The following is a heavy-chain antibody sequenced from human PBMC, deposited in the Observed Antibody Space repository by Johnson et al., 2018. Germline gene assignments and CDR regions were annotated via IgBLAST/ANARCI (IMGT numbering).Heavy chain of an antibody. Sequence: QVQLQESGPGLVKPSETLSLTCTVSGGSISSSSYYWGWIRQPPGKGLEWIGSIYYSGSTYYNPSLKSRVTISVDTSKNQFSLKLSSVTAAETAVYYCARDSPGGGWPLDAFDIWGQGTMVTVSS. CDR2: IYYSGST. D-gene: IGHD6-19*01. J-gene: IGHJ3*02. CDR3: ARDSPGGGWPLDAFDI. V-gene: IGHV4-39*07. CDR1: GGSISSSSYY.